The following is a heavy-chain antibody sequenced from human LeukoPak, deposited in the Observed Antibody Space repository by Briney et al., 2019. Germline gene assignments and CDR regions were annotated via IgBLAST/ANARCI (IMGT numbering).Heavy chain of an antibody. CDR3: AREGAVAGTENGGYYYYYGMDV. D-gene: IGHD6-19*01. CDR2: ISAYNGNT. J-gene: IGHJ6*02. CDR1: GYTFTSYG. V-gene: IGHV1-18*01. Sequence: VASVKVSCKASGYTFTSYGISWVRQAPGQGLEWMGWISAYNGNTNYAQKLQGRVTMTTDTSTSTAYMELRSLRSDDTAVYYCAREGAVAGTENGGYYYYYGMDVWGRGTTVTVSS.